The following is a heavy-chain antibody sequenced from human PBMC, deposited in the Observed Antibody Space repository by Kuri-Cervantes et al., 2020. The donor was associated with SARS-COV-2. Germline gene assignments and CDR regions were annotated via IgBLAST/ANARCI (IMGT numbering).Heavy chain of an antibody. CDR1: GFTFSSYG. D-gene: IGHD3-3*01. V-gene: IGHV3-7*01. Sequence: GESLKISCAASGFTFSSYGMHWVRQAPGEGLEWVANIKQDGSEEFFVDSVKGRFTISRDNAKKSLYLQMNSLRAEDTAIYYCARASFDFWSGYYTGYFYDYWGQGTLVTVSS. J-gene: IGHJ4*02. CDR2: IKQDGSEE. CDR3: ARASFDFWSGYYTGYFYDY.